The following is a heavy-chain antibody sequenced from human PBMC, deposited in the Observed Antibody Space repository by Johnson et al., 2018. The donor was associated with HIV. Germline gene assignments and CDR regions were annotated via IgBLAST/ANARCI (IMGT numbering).Heavy chain of an antibody. Sequence: QVHLVESGGGVVQPGRSLRLSCAASGFTSTNCARHWVRQAPGISYDGSNNYYADCVKGRFTVSRDNSKNTLFLQMNSLRAEDTAVYWCARESTAWGGDYVGYGLDVWGQGTLVAVSS. D-gene: IGHD4-17*01. CDR1: GFTSTNCA. V-gene: IGHV3-30-3*01. CDR3: ARESTAWGGDYVGYGLDV. CDR2: ISYDGSNN. J-gene: IGHJ3*01.